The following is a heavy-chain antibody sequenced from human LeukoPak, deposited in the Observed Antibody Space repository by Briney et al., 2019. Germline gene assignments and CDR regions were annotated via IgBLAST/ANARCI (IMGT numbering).Heavy chain of an antibody. CDR1: GGTFSSYA. Sequence: SVKVSCKASGGTFSSYAISWVRQAPRQGLEWMGGIIPIFGTANYAQKFQGRVTITADESTSTAYMELSSLRSEDTAVYYCARWGGSYYYFDYWGQGTLVTVSS. V-gene: IGHV1-69*13. CDR2: IIPIFGTA. D-gene: IGHD1-26*01. J-gene: IGHJ4*02. CDR3: ARWGGSYYYFDY.